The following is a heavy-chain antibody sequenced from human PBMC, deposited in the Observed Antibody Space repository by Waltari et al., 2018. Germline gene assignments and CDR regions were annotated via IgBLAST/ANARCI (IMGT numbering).Heavy chain of an antibody. CDR2: IKDDGSEK. CDR1: GFTFSTYC. V-gene: IGHV3-7*01. J-gene: IGHJ4*02. D-gene: IGHD4-4*01. Sequence: EVHLVESGGGLVQPGGSLRLSCAASGFTFSTYCMTWVRQAPGKGLEWLANIKDDGSEKNYVDSVKGRFTISRDNAKNSLYLQMNSLRAEDTAVYYCARDPHYSNFDYWGQGTLVTVSS. CDR3: ARDPHYSNFDY.